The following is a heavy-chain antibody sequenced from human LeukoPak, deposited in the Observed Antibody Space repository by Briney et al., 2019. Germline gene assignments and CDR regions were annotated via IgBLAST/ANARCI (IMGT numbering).Heavy chain of an antibody. Sequence: APVKVSCKASGYTFTSYGISWLRQAPAQGLEWMGWISAYNGNTNYAQKLQGRVTMTTDTSTSTAYMELRSLRSDDTAVYYCARDRADIVVVPAARDYYYYGMDVWGQGTTVTVSS. J-gene: IGHJ6*02. CDR1: GYTFTSYG. CDR3: ARDRADIVVVPAARDYYYYGMDV. V-gene: IGHV1-18*01. D-gene: IGHD2-2*01. CDR2: ISAYNGNT.